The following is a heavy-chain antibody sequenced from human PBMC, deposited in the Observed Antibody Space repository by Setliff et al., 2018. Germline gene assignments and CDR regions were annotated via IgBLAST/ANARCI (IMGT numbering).Heavy chain of an antibody. CDR2: IYYSGST. V-gene: IGHV4-30-4*08. J-gene: IGHJ4*02. CDR3: ARGYGVLTGSSKDHY. D-gene: IGHD3-9*01. Sequence: PSETLSLTCTVSGGSISSGDYYWSWIRQPPGKGLEWIGYIYYSGSTYYNPSLKSRVTISVDTSKNQFSLKLSSVTAADTAVYYCARGYGVLTGSSKDHYWGQGTPVTVSS. CDR1: GGSISSGDYY.